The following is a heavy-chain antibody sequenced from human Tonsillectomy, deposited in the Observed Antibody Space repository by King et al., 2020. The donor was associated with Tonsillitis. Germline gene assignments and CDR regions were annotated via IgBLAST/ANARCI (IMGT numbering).Heavy chain of an antibody. CDR3: ARDDSSGYDYYYYVMDV. V-gene: IGHV4-39*07. CDR2: IYHSGST. J-gene: IGHJ6*02. Sequence: QLQESGPGLVKPSETLSLICTVSGGSISSSSYHWGWIRQPPGKGLEWIGSIYHSGSTYYNPSLKSRVTISVDTSKNQFYLKLSSWTASATAVYYCARDDSSGYDYYYYVMDVWGQGTTVTVSS. CDR1: GGSISSSSYH. D-gene: IGHD3-22*01.